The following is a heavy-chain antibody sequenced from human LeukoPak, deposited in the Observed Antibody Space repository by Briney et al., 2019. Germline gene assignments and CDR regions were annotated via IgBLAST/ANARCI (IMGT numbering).Heavy chain of an antibody. J-gene: IGHJ6*02. CDR2: IKEDGSER. V-gene: IGHV3-7*03. CDR1: AFIFSGHW. Sequence: GGSLRLPCEGSAFIFSGHWMNWVRQTPGKGLEWVASIKEDGSERQYVDSVKGRFSISRDNTKGSLFLQLNSLRAEDTAVYYCARDYPNTPHYYYYGMDVWGQGTTVTVSS. CDR3: ARDYPNTPHYYYYGMDV. D-gene: IGHD1-14*01.